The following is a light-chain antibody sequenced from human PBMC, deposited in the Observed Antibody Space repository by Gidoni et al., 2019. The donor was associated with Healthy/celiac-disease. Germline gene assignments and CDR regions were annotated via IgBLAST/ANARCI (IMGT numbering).Light chain of an antibody. CDR3: QQRSNWPLGT. CDR2: DAS. Sequence: EIVLTQSPATLSLSPGERATLSCRASQSVSSYLAWYQQKPGQAPRLLIYDASNRANGIPARFSGSGSGTDFTLTISSLEPEDFAVYYCQQRSNWPLGTFGPGTKVDIK. V-gene: IGKV3-11*01. CDR1: QSVSSY. J-gene: IGKJ3*01.